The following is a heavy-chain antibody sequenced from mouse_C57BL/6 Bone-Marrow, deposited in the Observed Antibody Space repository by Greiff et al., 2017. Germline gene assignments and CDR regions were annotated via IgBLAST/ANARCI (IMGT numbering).Heavy chain of an antibody. D-gene: IGHD1-1*01. Sequence: EVQGVESGGGLVKPGGSLKLSCAASGFTFSSYAMSWVRQTPEKRLEWVATISDGGSYTYYPDNVKGRFTISRDNAKNNLYLQLSHLKSEDTAMYYCARDYYYGSSYVWFAYWGQGTLVTVSA. CDR2: ISDGGSYT. CDR1: GFTFSSYA. V-gene: IGHV5-4*01. J-gene: IGHJ3*01. CDR3: ARDYYYGSSYVWFAY.